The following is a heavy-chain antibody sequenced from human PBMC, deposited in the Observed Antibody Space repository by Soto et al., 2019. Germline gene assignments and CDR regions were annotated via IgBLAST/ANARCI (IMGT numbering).Heavy chain of an antibody. V-gene: IGHV1-2*04. D-gene: IGHD3-3*01. CDR1: GYTFTGYY. CDR3: ASGRASLIRKYYDFWSGYSSWYYFDY. J-gene: IGHJ4*02. Sequence: ASVKVSCKASGYTFTGYYMHWVRQAPGQGLEWMGWINPNSGGTNYAQKFQGWVTMTRDTSISTAYMELSRLRSDDTAVYYCASGRASLIRKYYDFWSGYSSWYYFDYWGQGTLVTVSS. CDR2: INPNSGGT.